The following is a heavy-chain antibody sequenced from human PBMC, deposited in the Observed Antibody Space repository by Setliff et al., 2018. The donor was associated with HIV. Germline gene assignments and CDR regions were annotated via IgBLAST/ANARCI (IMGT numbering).Heavy chain of an antibody. CDR3: AKVFAFGVDAFDI. D-gene: IGHD3-10*01. J-gene: IGHJ3*02. CDR1: GFTFSTYA. V-gene: IGHV3-23*01. CDR2: IGAVGTPT. Sequence: GGSLRLSCAASGFTFSTYAMGWVRQAAGKGLEWVSTIGAVGTPTHYAESVKGRFTISKDNSKDTLYLQMSSLRDEDTAVYYWAKVFAFGVDAFDIWGQGTMVTVSS.